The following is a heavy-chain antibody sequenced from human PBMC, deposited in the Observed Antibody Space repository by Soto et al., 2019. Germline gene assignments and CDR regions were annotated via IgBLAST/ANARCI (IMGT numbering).Heavy chain of an antibody. D-gene: IGHD3-9*01. CDR2: ISYDGSNK. V-gene: IGHV3-30-3*01. Sequence: QVQLVESGGGVVQPGRSLRLSCAASGLTFSGYAMHWVRQAPGKGLEWVAVISYDGSNKYYADSVKGRFTISRDNSKNTLYLQMNGLRPEDTAVYYCARDQYDILTGPNYWGQGTLVTVSS. J-gene: IGHJ4*02. CDR3: ARDQYDILTGPNY. CDR1: GLTFSGYA.